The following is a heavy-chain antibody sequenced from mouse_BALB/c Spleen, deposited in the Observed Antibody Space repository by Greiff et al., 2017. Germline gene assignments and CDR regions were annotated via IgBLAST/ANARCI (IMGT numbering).Heavy chain of an antibody. V-gene: IGHV5-12-2*01. Sequence: EVHLVESGGGLVQPGGSLKLSCAASGFTFSSYTMSWVRQTPEKRLEWVAYISNGGGSTYYPDTVKGRFTISRDNAKNTLYLQMSSLKSEDTAMYYCARGGDYGNGFAYWGQGTLVTVSA. J-gene: IGHJ3*01. CDR1: GFTFSSYT. CDR3: ARGGDYGNGFAY. D-gene: IGHD2-1*01. CDR2: ISNGGGST.